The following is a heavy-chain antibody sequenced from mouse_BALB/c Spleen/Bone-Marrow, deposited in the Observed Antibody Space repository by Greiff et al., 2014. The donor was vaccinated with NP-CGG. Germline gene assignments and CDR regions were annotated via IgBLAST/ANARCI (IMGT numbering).Heavy chain of an antibody. D-gene: IGHD2-14*01. CDR3: ARTYRPFALDY. V-gene: IGHV5-4*02. Sequence: EVKLMESGGGLVKPGGSLKLSCAASGFTFSDYYMYWVRQTPEKRLEWVATISDGGSYTDYPGSVKGRFTVSRDNAKNNLYLQMSSLKSEGTAMYYCARTYRPFALDYWGQGTSVTVSS. CDR1: GFTFSDYY. CDR2: ISDGGSYT. J-gene: IGHJ4*01.